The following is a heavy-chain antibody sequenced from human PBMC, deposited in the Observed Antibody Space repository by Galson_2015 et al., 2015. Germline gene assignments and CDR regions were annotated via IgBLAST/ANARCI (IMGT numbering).Heavy chain of an antibody. V-gene: IGHV3-11*01. J-gene: IGHJ4*02. Sequence: SLRLSCAASGFTFSDYYMSWIRQTPGKGLEWVAYIGSSGRAIYYADSVTGRFTVSRDNAKNSLYLQMNSLRAEDTAVYYCARDFNTLAAAESDYWGQGTLVTVSS. CDR3: ARDFNTLAAAESDY. D-gene: IGHD6-13*01. CDR1: GFTFSDYY. CDR2: IGSSGRAI.